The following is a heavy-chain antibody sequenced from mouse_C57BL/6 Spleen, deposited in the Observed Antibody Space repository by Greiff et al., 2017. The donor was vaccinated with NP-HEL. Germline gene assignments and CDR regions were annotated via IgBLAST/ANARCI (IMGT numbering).Heavy chain of an antibody. V-gene: IGHV1-76*01. J-gene: IGHJ2*01. CDR2: IYPGSGNT. CDR1: GYTFTDYY. CDR3: ARGGYYDY. D-gene: IGHD2-3*01. Sequence: VQLQQSGAELVRPGASVKLSCKASGYTFTDYYINWVKQRPGQGLEWIARIYPGSGNTYYNEKFKGKATLTAEKSSSTAYMQLSSLRSEDSAVYFCARGGYYDYWGQSTTLTVSS.